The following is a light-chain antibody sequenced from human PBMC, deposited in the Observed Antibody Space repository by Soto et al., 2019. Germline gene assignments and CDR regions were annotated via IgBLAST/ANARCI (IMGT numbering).Light chain of an antibody. J-gene: IGKJ4*01. V-gene: IGKV3-20*01. CDR3: QQYGSPPLT. Sequence: EIVLTQSPATLSLSPGERATLSCRASQSVSSNLAWYQQKPGQAPRLLIYGASSRATGIPDRFSGSGSGTDFTLTISSLETEDLAVYHCQQYGSPPLTFGGGTKVDIK. CDR2: GAS. CDR1: QSVSSN.